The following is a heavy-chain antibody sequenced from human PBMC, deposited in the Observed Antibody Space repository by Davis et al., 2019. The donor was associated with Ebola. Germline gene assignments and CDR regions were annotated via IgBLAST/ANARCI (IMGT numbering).Heavy chain of an antibody. J-gene: IGHJ4*02. D-gene: IGHD3-22*01. V-gene: IGHV1-3*01. CDR1: GYTFTSYA. CDR3: AREVDSSGRDY. CDR2: INPGNENT. Sequence: ASVKVSCKASGYTFTSYAMHWVRQAPGQRLEWMGWINPGNENTKYSEKFQGRLTITRDTSANTAYMELSSLRSEDTAVYYCAREVDSSGRDYWGQGTLVTVSS.